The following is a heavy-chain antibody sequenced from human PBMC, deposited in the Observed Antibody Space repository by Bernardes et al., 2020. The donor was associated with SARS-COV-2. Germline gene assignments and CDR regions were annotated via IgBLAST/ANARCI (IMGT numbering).Heavy chain of an antibody. Sequence: GGSLRLSCAASGFTVSSNYMNWVRKPPGRGLEWVSIIYSGGTTYYADSVKGRFTISRDNSKNTLYLQMNSLRAEDTAVYYCASDTIFGVVNFYYYSMDVWGQGTTVTVSS. CDR3: ASDTIFGVVNFYYYSMDV. V-gene: IGHV3-66*01. CDR1: GFTVSSNY. CDR2: IYSGGTT. D-gene: IGHD3-3*01. J-gene: IGHJ6*02.